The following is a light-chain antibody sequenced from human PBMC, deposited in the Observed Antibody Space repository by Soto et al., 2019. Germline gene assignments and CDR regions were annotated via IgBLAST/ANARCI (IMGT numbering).Light chain of an antibody. CDR2: DVS. Sequence: QSVLTQPASVSGSPGQSITISCTGTSSDIGDSNYVSWYQQHPGKAPKLVIYDVSNRPSGVSNRFSGSKSANTASLTISGLQAEDEADYYCRSFRSSSTSYVFGTGTRSPS. CDR1: SSDIGDSNY. V-gene: IGLV2-14*03. CDR3: RSFRSSSTSYV. J-gene: IGLJ1*01.